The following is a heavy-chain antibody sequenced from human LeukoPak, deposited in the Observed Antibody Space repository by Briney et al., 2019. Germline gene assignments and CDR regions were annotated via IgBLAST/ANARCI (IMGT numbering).Heavy chain of an antibody. D-gene: IGHD5-24*01. CDR1: GFTISTYA. CDR2: ITSSGATT. V-gene: IGHV3-23*01. CDR3: AKEFIAGDGHVDCDS. J-gene: IGHJ4*02. Sequence: QPGGSLRLSCAASGFTISTYAMTWVRQAPGKGLEWVPSITSSGATTYYADSVKGRFTISRDISKNTLYLQMNSLTAEDSAVYYCAKEFIAGDGHVDCDSWGQGTLVTVSS.